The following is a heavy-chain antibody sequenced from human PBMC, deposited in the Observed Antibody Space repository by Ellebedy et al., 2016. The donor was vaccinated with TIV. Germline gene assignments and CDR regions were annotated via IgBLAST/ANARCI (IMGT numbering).Heavy chain of an antibody. V-gene: IGHV3-7*03. CDR3: VGGDTASAGY. CDR2: VKGDGSEK. Sequence: GESLKISXAASGFTFSSYWITWVRQAPGKGLEWVANVKGDGSEKYYVDSVKGRFTISRDNSKNTLYLQMNSLRAEDTAVYYCVGGDTASAGYWGQGTLVTVSS. J-gene: IGHJ4*02. CDR1: GFTFSSYW. D-gene: IGHD5-18*01.